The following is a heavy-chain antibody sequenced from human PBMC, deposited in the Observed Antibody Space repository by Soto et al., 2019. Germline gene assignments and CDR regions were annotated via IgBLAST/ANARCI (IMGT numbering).Heavy chain of an antibody. Sequence: GASVKVSCKASGGTFSSYTISWVRQAPGQGLEWMGRIIPILGIANYAQKFQGRVTITADKSTSTAYMELSSLRSEDTAVYYCARAIFGVVSPYYYYMDVWGKGTTVTVSS. CDR1: GGTFSSYT. D-gene: IGHD3-3*01. V-gene: IGHV1-69*02. CDR2: IIPILGIA. CDR3: ARAIFGVVSPYYYYMDV. J-gene: IGHJ6*03.